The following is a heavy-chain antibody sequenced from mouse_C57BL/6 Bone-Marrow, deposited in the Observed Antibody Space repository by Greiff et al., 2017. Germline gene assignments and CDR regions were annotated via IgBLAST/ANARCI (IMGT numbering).Heavy chain of an antibody. D-gene: IGHD1-1*01. Sequence: VQLQQSGAELARPGASVKLSCKASGYTFTSYGISWVKQRTGQGLEWIGEIYPRSGNTYYNEKFKGKATLTADKSSSTAYMELRSLTSEDSAVYFCARLRHYGSSYWYFDVWGTGTTVTVSS. V-gene: IGHV1-81*01. J-gene: IGHJ1*03. CDR1: GYTFTSYG. CDR3: ARLRHYGSSYWYFDV. CDR2: IYPRSGNT.